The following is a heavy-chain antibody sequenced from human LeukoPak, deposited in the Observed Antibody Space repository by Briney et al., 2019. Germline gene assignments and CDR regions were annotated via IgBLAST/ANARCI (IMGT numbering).Heavy chain of an antibody. Sequence: ETLSLTCAVSGYSISSGDYWGWIRQPPGKGLEWIGSIYHSGSTHYNPSLKSRVTISVDTSKDQFSLKVSSVTAADTAVYYCARNTTTTVTTQRGWFDPWGQGTLVTVSS. CDR2: IYHSGST. V-gene: IGHV4-38-2*01. J-gene: IGHJ5*02. D-gene: IGHD4-17*01. CDR1: GYSISSGDY. CDR3: ARNTTTTVTTQRGWFDP.